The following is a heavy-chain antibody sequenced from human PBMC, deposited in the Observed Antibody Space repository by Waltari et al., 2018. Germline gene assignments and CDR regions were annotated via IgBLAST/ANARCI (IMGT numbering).Heavy chain of an antibody. Sequence: QVHLVHSVAEVKKPGASVRVSFLALRYTFTNSGINWVRQAPAKGLEWMGWISPYNGNADYEQTLQGRVNMTTDTSTKTAYLELRSLRSDDTAVYYCARGGGPRTVVALTFDLWGQGTLVTVSS. V-gene: IGHV1-18*01. CDR1: RYTFTNSG. D-gene: IGHD3-22*01. CDR2: ISPYNGNA. CDR3: ARGGGPRTVVALTFDL. J-gene: IGHJ4*02.